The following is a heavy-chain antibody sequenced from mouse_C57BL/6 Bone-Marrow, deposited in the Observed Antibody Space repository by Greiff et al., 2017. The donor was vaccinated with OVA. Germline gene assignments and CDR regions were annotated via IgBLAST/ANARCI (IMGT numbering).Heavy chain of an antibody. V-gene: IGHV1-19*01. D-gene: IGHD4-1*01. CDR1: GYTFTDYY. CDR2: INPYNGGT. J-gene: IGHJ4*01. Sequence: EVQLQQSGPVLVKPGASVKMSCKASGYTFTDYYMNWVKQSHGKSLEWIGVINPYNGGTSYNQKFKGKATLTVDKSSSTAYMELNSLTSEDSAVYYCARWEGYAMDYWGQGTSVTVSS. CDR3: ARWEGYAMDY.